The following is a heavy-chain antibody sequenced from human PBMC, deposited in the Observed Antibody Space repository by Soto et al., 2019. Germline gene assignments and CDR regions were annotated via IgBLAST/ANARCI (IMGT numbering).Heavy chain of an antibody. Sequence: QVQLLQSGAELREPGSSVRISCTPSGGTFVSSAFAWVRQAPGGKLEWMGGIIPILRSTKYAEKFLGRLTIRADDSSRTAYLELSSLTFDDTAVYFCAKKNPHGDSNKAWLDPWGQVTLVTVAT. V-gene: IGHV1-69*01. J-gene: IGHJ5*02. CDR3: AKKNPHGDSNKAWLDP. CDR1: GGTFVSSA. D-gene: IGHD2-8*01. CDR2: IIPILRST.